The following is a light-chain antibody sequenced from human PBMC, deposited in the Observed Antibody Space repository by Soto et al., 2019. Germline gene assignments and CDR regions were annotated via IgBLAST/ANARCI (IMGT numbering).Light chain of an antibody. CDR3: SSYTTISPHVV. CDR1: SSDVGGYNY. V-gene: IGLV2-14*01. Sequence: QSALTQPASVSGSPGQSITISCTGTSSDVGGYNYVSWYQQHPGKAPKLMIYDVSNRPSGVSNRFSGSKSGNTAYLTISGLQAEDETDYYCSSYTTISPHVVFGGGTKLTVL. J-gene: IGLJ2*01. CDR2: DVS.